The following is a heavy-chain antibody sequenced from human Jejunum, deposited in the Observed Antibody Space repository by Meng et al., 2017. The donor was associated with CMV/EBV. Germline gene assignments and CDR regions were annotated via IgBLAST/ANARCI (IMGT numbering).Heavy chain of an antibody. CDR3: AKATDIVVVVAAYGLDV. V-gene: IGHV3-23*01. CDR2: ISGRGGSP. CDR1: FSNYA. Sequence: FSNYAMTWVRHAPGKGLGWVSAISGRGGSPHYADSVQGRFTISRDNSNNTLYLQMNGLRVEDTAKYYCAKATDIVVVVAAYGLDVWGQGTTVTVSS. J-gene: IGHJ6*02. D-gene: IGHD2-15*01.